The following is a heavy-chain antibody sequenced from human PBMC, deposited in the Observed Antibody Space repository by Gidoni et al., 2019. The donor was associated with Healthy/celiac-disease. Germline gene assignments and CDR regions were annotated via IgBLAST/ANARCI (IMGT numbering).Heavy chain of an antibody. J-gene: IGHJ2*01. D-gene: IGHD3-22*01. CDR2: ISSSSSTI. V-gene: IGHV3-48*02. CDR1: GFTFSSYS. Sequence: QPGGSLRLSCAASGFTFSSYSMNWVRQAPGKGLEWVSYISSSSSTIYYADSVKGRFTISRDNAKNSLYLQMNSLRDEDTAVYYCARDSRDSRITMIVVEWYFDLWGRGTLVTVSS. CDR3: ARDSRDSRITMIVVEWYFDL.